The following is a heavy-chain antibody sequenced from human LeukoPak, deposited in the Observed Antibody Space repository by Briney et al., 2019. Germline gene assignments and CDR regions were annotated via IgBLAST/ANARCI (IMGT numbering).Heavy chain of an antibody. CDR1: GGTFSSYA. J-gene: IGHJ3*02. V-gene: IGHV1-69*01. D-gene: IGHD3-22*01. CDR2: IIPIFGTA. Sequence: SVKVSCKASGGTFSSYAISWVRQAPGQGLEWMGGIIPIFGTANSAQKFQGRVTITADESTSTAYMELSSLRSEDTAVYYCARDYSSGYSRAHDAFDIWGQGTMVTVSS. CDR3: ARDYSSGYSRAHDAFDI.